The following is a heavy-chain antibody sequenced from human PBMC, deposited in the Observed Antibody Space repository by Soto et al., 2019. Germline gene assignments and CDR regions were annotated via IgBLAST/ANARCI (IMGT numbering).Heavy chain of an antibody. CDR1: GFTFSSYS. CDR3: ARDSEYHYGSGSRYGMDV. V-gene: IGHV3-48*02. J-gene: IGHJ6*02. Sequence: PGGSLRLSCAASGFTFSSYSMNWVRQAPGKGLEWVSYISSSSSTIYYADSVKGRFTISRDNAKNSLYLQMNSLRDEDTAVYYCARDSEYHYGSGSRYGMDVWGQGTTVTVSS. D-gene: IGHD3-10*01. CDR2: ISSSSSTI.